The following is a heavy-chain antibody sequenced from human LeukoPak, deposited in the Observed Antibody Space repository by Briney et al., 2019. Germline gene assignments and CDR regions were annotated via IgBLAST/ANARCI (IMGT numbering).Heavy chain of an antibody. J-gene: IGHJ3*02. CDR1: GFTFSSYA. CDR2: ISGSGGST. V-gene: IGHV3-23*01. CDR3: AKDHGVVVTGYAFDI. Sequence: GGSLRLSCAASGFTFSSYAMSWVRQAPGNGLEWVSAISGSGGSTYYADSVKGRFTISRDNSKNTLYLQMNSLRAEDTAVYYCAKDHGVVVTGYAFDIWGQGTMVTVSS. D-gene: IGHD2-2*01.